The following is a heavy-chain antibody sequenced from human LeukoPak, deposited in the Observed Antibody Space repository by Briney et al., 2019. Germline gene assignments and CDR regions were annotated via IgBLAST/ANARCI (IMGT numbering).Heavy chain of an antibody. D-gene: IGHD5-24*01. V-gene: IGHV1-8*01. CDR3: ARGSRRDGYNTLVDT. J-gene: IGHJ5*02. Sequence: GASVKVSCKASGYTFTSYDINWVRQATGQGPEWMGWMNPNSGNTGYAQKFQGRVTMTRNTSISTAYMELSSLRSEDTAVYYCARGSRRDGYNTLVDTWGQGTLVTVSS. CDR2: MNPNSGNT. CDR1: GYTFTSYD.